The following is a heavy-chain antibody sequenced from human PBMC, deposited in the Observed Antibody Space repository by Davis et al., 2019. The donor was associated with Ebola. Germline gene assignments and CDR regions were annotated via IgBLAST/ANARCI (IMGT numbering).Heavy chain of an antibody. CDR1: GGSISSSSYY. Sequence: MPSETLSLTCTVSGGSISSSSYYWGWIRQPPGKGLEWIGSIYYSGSTYYNPSLKSRVTISVDTSKNQFSLKLSSVTAADTAVYYCARVRGTIFGVVTGRSYGMDVWGKGTTVTVSS. J-gene: IGHJ6*04. CDR3: ARVRGTIFGVVTGRSYGMDV. V-gene: IGHV4-39*07. D-gene: IGHD3-3*01. CDR2: IYYSGST.